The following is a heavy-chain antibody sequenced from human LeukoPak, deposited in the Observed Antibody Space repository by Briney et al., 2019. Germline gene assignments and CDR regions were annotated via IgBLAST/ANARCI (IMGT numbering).Heavy chain of an antibody. V-gene: IGHV1-18*01. J-gene: IGHJ3*02. CDR1: GYTFTSYG. CDR3: ASEMGGNRVVAFDI. Sequence: ASVKVSCKASGYTFTSYGISWVRQAPGQGLEWMGWISAYNGNTNYAQKLQGRVTMTTDTSTSTAYMELRSLRSDDTAVYYCASEMGGNRVVAFDIWGQGTMVTVSS. D-gene: IGHD4-23*01. CDR2: ISAYNGNT.